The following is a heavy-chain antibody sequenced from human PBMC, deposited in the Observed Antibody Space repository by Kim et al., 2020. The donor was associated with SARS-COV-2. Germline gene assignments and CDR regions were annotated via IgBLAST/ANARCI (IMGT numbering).Heavy chain of an antibody. V-gene: IGHV4-39*01. CDR2: IYYSGST. Sequence: SETLSLTCTVSGGSISSSSYYWGWIRQPPGKGLEWIGSIYYSGSTYYNPSLKSRVTISVDTSKNQFSLKLSSVTAADTAVYYCARHGTPITMVRGVDYWGQGTLVTVSS. D-gene: IGHD3-10*01. CDR1: GGSISSSSYY. J-gene: IGHJ4*02. CDR3: ARHGTPITMVRGVDY.